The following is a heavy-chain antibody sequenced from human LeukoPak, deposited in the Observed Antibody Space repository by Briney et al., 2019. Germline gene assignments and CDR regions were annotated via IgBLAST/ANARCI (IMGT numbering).Heavy chain of an antibody. CDR2: IQTTGST. D-gene: IGHD3-22*01. J-gene: IGHJ4*02. CDR1: GGSIGGYY. CDR3: ARQFVSKGYFEY. Sequence: PWETLSLTCAVSGGSIGGYYWSWLRQPPGKGLEWMGFIQTTGSTKYNPSLESRATMSVDTSKNQFSMNLISLTAADTAVYFCARQFVSKGYFEYWGQGILVSVSS. V-gene: IGHV4-4*08.